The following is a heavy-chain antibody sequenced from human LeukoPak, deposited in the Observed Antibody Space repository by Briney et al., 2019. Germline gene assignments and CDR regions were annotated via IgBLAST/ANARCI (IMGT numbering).Heavy chain of an antibody. CDR2: TYYRCKWYN. CDR1: GDSVSSNSAA. J-gene: IGHJ5*02. Sequence: SQTLSLTSAISGDSVSSNSAAWNWIRQSPSRGLEWLGRTYYRCKWYNDYAVSVKSRITIHPDTSRNQFSLQLNSVTPEDTAVYYCARELVERQLVHYLFGTWGQGGLRTVSP. CDR3: ARELVERQLVHYLFGT. D-gene: IGHD6-6*01. V-gene: IGHV6-1*01.